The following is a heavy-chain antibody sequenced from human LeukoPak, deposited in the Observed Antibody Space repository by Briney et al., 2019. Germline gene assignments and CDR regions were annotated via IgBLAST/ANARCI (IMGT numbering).Heavy chain of an antibody. D-gene: IGHD5-18*01. Sequence: PGWSLRLSCAASGFSFSDYYMSWIRQAPGKGLEWVSYISGSTSYTDYADSVKGRITISRDNAKNSLYLQMNSLRAEDAAVYCCARGGYIYAFDPWGQGTLVTVSS. V-gene: IGHV3-11*06. CDR1: GFSFSDYY. J-gene: IGHJ5*02. CDR2: ISGSTSYT. CDR3: ARGGYIYAFDP.